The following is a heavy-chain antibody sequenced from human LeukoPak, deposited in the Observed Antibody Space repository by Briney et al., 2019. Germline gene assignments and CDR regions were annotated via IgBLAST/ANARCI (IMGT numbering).Heavy chain of an antibody. CDR2: IYYSGST. Sequence: SETLSLTCTVSGGSISSSSYYWGWIRQPPGKGLEWTGSIYYSGSTYYNPSLKSRVTISVDTSKNQFSLKLSSVTTADTAVYYCARSLVRRGNWFDPWGQGTLVTVSS. CDR3: ARSLVRRGNWFDP. J-gene: IGHJ5*02. V-gene: IGHV4-39*01. CDR1: GGSISSSSYY. D-gene: IGHD2-2*01.